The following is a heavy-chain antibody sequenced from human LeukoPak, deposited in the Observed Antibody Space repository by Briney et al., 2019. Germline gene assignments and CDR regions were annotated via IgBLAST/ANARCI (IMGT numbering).Heavy chain of an antibody. CDR1: GGSISSSSYY. CDR3: ARCRYSSSWSPPCVYFDY. J-gene: IGHJ4*02. Sequence: PSETLSLTCTVSGGSISSSSYYWGWIRQPPGKGLEWIGSIYYSGSTYYNPSLKSRVTISVDTSKNQFSLKLSSVTAADTAVYYCARCRYSSSWSPPCVYFDYWGQGTLVTVSS. CDR2: IYYSGST. D-gene: IGHD6-13*01. V-gene: IGHV4-39*07.